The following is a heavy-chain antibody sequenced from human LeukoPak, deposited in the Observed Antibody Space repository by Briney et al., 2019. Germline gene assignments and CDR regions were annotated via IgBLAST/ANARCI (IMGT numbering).Heavy chain of an antibody. CDR1: GFTFSSFG. J-gene: IGHJ4*02. V-gene: IGHV3-33*01. CDR2: IWYDGSNK. D-gene: IGHD3-10*01. CDR3: ARGNYYGSGSYYPFDY. Sequence: GGSLRLSCAASGFTFSSFGMHWVRQAPGKGLEWGAVIWYDGSNKYYADSVKGRFTISRDNSKNTLYLQMNSLRAEDTAVYYCARGNYYGSGSYYPFDYWGQGTLVTVSS.